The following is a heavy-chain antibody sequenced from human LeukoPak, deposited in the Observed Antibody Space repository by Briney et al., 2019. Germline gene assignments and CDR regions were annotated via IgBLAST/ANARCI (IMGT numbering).Heavy chain of an antibody. CDR3: AKNYDILTGLPDY. CDR2: ISGSGGST. D-gene: IGHD3-9*01. CDR1: RFTFSSYA. V-gene: IGHV3-23*01. Sequence: GGSLRLSCAASRFTFSSYAMSWVRQAPGKGLEWVSAISGSGGSTYYADSVKGRFTISRDNSKNTLYLQMNSLRAEGTAVYYCAKNYDILTGLPDYWGQGTLVTVSS. J-gene: IGHJ4*02.